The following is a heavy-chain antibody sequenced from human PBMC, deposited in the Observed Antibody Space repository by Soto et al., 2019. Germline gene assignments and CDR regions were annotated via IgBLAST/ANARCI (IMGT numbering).Heavy chain of an antibody. V-gene: IGHV1-69*19. Sequence: QVQLVQSGAEMKKPGSSVKVSCQSSGGTFNTYAMNWVRHAPGQGPEWMGDISPMFGAANYAPKAQDRVTITADESTGTSYMQLISLTSEDTALYFCAREVQVHTPAFVYWGQGTLVTVSS. J-gene: IGHJ4*02. CDR2: ISPMFGAA. CDR1: GGTFNTYA. D-gene: IGHD3-10*01. CDR3: AREVQVHTPAFVY.